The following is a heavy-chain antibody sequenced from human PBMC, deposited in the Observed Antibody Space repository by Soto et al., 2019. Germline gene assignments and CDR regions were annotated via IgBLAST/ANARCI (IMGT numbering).Heavy chain of an antibody. J-gene: IGHJ4*02. Sequence: PGGSLRLSCAASGFTFNSYSMNWVRQAPGKGLEWVSYISSSSITIYYADSVRGRFTISRDNAKNSLYLQMNSLRDEDSAVYYCARDEGGINTNFQGFDCWGQGTVVTAPQ. CDR2: ISSSSITI. CDR3: ARDEGGINTNFQGFDC. D-gene: IGHD4-4*01. CDR1: GFTFNSYS. V-gene: IGHV3-48*02.